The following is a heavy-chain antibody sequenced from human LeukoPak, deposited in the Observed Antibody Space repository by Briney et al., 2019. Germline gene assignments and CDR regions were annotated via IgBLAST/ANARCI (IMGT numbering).Heavy chain of an antibody. D-gene: IGHD6-6*01. Sequence: GRSLRLPCAASGFTFDDYAMHWVRQAPGKGLEWVSGISWDSGSVAYADSVKGRFTISRDNAGNSLFLQMDSLRPEDTAIYYCARGGQQSRPYLADFWGQGTLVSVSS. CDR1: GFTFDDYA. CDR3: ARGGQQSRPYLADF. J-gene: IGHJ4*02. V-gene: IGHV3-9*01. CDR2: ISWDSGSV.